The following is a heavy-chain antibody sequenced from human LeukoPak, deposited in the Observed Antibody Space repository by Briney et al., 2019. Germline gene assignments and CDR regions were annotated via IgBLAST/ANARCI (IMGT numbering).Heavy chain of an antibody. J-gene: IGHJ6*04. CDR2: IYHSGST. CDR1: GYSISSGYY. V-gene: IGHV4-38-2*02. D-gene: IGHD3-3*01. CDR3: ARDQAIFGVVDV. Sequence: SETLSLTCTVSGYSISSGYYWGWIRQPPGKGLEWIGSIYHSGSTYYDPSLKSRVTISVDTSKNQFSLKLSSVTAADTAVYYCARDQAIFGVVDVWGKGTTVTVSS.